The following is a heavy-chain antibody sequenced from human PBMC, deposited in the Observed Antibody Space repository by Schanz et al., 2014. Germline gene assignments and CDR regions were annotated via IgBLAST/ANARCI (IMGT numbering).Heavy chain of an antibody. Sequence: QVQLQESGPGLVKPSGTLSLTCAVSGGFISSINWWSWVRQSPGTGLEWIGEINNRGSTNYNPSLKSRVPITPDQSKRPFSLALNRVTSADTALYLFAKEQEGLPTAPFVFWGQGTLVTVSS. V-gene: IGHV4-4*02. CDR1: GGFISSINW. CDR2: INNRGST. CDR3: AKEQEGLPTAPFVF. J-gene: IGHJ4*02. D-gene: IGHD5-18*01.